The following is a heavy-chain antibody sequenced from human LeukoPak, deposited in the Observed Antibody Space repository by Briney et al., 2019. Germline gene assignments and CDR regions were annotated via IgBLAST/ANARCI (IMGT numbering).Heavy chain of an antibody. Sequence: GGSLRLSCAASGFTFSSYAMSWVRQAPGKGLEWVSAISGSGGSTYYADSVKGRFTISRDNSKNTLYLQMNSLRAEDTAVYYCAKEDYGDYNPPGRLFDYWGQGTLVTVSS. J-gene: IGHJ4*02. CDR3: AKEDYGDYNPPGRLFDY. CDR1: GFTFSSYA. CDR2: ISGSGGST. V-gene: IGHV3-23*01. D-gene: IGHD4-17*01.